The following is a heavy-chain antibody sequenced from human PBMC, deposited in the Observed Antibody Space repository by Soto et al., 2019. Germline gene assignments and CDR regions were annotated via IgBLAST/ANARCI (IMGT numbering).Heavy chain of an antibody. V-gene: IGHV1-18*01. J-gene: IGHJ3*02. D-gene: IGHD4-17*01. CDR2: ISAYNGNT. Sequence: ASVKVSCKASGYTFTSYGISWVRQAPGQGLEWMGWISAYNGNTNYAQKLQGRVTMTTDTSTSTAYMELRSLRSDDTAVYYCASVSYQSLCTVTHVYAFDIWGQGTMVTVSS. CDR1: GYTFTSYG. CDR3: ASVSYQSLCTVTHVYAFDI.